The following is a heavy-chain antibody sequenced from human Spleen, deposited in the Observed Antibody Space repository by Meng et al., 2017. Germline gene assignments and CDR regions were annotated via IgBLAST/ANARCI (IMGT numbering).Heavy chain of an antibody. Sequence: ASVKVSCKASGYRFIGYYMHWIRQAPGQGLEWMGRINPISDDTHYAQKFHDRVTMTSDTSISTAYMELSRLRSDDTAVYYCVRDEDISAAGYLFGDYWGQGTLVTVSS. CDR1: GYRFIGYY. CDR3: VRDEDISAAGYLFGDY. J-gene: IGHJ4*02. D-gene: IGHD6-13*01. CDR2: INPISDDT. V-gene: IGHV1-2*06.